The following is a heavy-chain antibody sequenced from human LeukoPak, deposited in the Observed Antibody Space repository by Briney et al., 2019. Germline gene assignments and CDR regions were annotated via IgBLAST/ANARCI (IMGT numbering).Heavy chain of an antibody. D-gene: IGHD5-12*01. CDR3: ARELYSGYSYYFDY. Sequence: GGSLRLSCAASGFTFSTYGMHWVRQAPGKGLEWVANIKQDGSEKYYVDSVKGRFTISRDNAKNSLYLQMNSLRAEDTAVYYCARELYSGYSYYFDYWGQGTLVTVSS. CDR1: GFTFSTYG. J-gene: IGHJ4*02. CDR2: IKQDGSEK. V-gene: IGHV3-7*01.